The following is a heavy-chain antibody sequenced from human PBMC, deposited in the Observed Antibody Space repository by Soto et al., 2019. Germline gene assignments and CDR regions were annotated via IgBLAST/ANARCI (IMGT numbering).Heavy chain of an antibody. CDR1: GFTFSSYA. CDR2: ISGRGGST. Sequence: EVQLLESGGGLVQPGGSLRLSCAASGFTFSSYAMNWVRQAPGKGLEWVSTISGRGGSTYYADSVKGRFTISRDNSKNTLYLQMNSLRAEDTAVYYCAREVTTEYYFDYWGQGTPVTVSS. D-gene: IGHD4-17*01. CDR3: AREVTTEYYFDY. V-gene: IGHV3-23*01. J-gene: IGHJ4*02.